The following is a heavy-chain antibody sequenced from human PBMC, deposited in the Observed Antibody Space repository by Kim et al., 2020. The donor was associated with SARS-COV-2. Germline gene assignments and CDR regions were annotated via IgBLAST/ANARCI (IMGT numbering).Heavy chain of an antibody. D-gene: IGHD2-2*02. CDR1: GFTFSSYS. CDR2: ISSSSSTI. V-gene: IGHV3-48*02. J-gene: IGHJ5*02. CDR3: ARARGVVVVPAAIGGWFDP. Sequence: GGSLRLSCAASGFTFSSYSMNWVRQAPGKGLEWVSYISSSSSTIYYADSVKGRFTISRDNAKNSLYLQMNSLRDEDTAVYYCARARGVVVVPAAIGGWFDPWGQGTLVTVSS.